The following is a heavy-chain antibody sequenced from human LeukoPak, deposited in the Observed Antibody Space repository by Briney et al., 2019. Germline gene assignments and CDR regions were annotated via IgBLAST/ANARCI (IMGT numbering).Heavy chain of an antibody. CDR1: GGSINTANYY. CDR3: ARDRYGDFEDY. Sequence: SETLSLTCNVSGGSINTANYYWTWIRQPPGKGLEWIGYISYSGTPYYNPSLNSRVTISLDTSKNQFSLILNSVSAADTAMYYCARDRYGDFEDYWGQGTLVTVSS. CDR2: ISYSGTP. J-gene: IGHJ4*02. D-gene: IGHD4-17*01. V-gene: IGHV4-30-4*08.